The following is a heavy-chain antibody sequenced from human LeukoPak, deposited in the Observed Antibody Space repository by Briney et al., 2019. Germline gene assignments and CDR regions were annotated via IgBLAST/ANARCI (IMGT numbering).Heavy chain of an antibody. J-gene: IGHJ6*03. V-gene: IGHV4-61*02. Sequence: KTSETLSLTCTVSGGSISSGRYYWTWIRQPAGKGLEWIGRIYTSGSTTYNPSLKSRVTISLDTSKNQLSLSLSSVTAADTAVYFCARATAMVNIYYYYMDVWGKGTTVTVSS. CDR2: IYTSGST. CDR1: GGSISSGRYY. D-gene: IGHD5-18*01. CDR3: ARATAMVNIYYYYMDV.